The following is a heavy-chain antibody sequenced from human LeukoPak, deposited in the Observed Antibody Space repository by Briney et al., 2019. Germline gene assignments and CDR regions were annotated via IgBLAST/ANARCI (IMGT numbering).Heavy chain of an antibody. CDR3: TRHDYGDHGGDYFDY. D-gene: IGHD4-17*01. V-gene: IGHV3-73*01. J-gene: IGHJ4*02. CDR1: GFTFSGSA. CDR2: IRSKANSYAT. Sequence: PGGSLRLSCAASGFTFSGSAMHWVRQASGKGLEWVGRIRSKANSYATAYAASVKGRFTVSRDDSKNTAYLQMNSLKTEDTAVYYCTRHDYGDHGGDYFDYWGQGTLVTVSS.